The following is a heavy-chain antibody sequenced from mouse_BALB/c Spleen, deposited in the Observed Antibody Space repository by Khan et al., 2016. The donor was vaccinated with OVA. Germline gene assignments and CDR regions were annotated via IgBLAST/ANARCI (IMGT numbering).Heavy chain of an antibody. V-gene: IGHV5-6*01. D-gene: IGHD4-1*01. CDR1: GFTFSAYS. Sequence: EVMLVESGGDLVKPGGSLKLSYAASGFTFSAYSMSWVRQTPDKRLEWVATISSGADYTYYPDGVKGRFPISRDNAKNTLYLQLSSLKSEDTAMYYCASHLTGSFAYWGQGTLVTVSA. CDR3: ASHLTGSFAY. J-gene: IGHJ3*01. CDR2: ISSGADYT.